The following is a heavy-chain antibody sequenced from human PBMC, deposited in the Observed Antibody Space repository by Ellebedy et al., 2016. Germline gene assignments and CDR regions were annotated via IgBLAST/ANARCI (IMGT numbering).Heavy chain of an antibody. CDR3: ARGCDSSGYSSCFDY. CDR1: GYTFTSYG. CDR2: ISAYNGNT. V-gene: IGHV1-18*01. Sequence: ASVKVSCKASGYTFTSYGISWVRQAPGQGLEWMGWISAYNGNTNYAQKLQGRVTMTTDTSTSTAYMELRSLRSDDTAVYYCARGCDSSGYSSCFDYWGQGTLVTVSS. D-gene: IGHD3-22*01. J-gene: IGHJ4*02.